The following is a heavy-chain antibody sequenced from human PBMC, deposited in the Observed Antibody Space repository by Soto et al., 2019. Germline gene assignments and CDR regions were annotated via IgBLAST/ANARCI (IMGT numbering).Heavy chain of an antibody. CDR1: GFTFSSYG. CDR2: ISYDGSNK. V-gene: IGHV3-30*18. J-gene: IGHJ4*02. D-gene: IGHD1-26*01. CDR3: AKPAWDGRTYFDY. Sequence: QVQLVESGGGVVQPGRSLRLSCAASGFTFSSYGMHWVRQAPGKRLEWVAVISYDGSNKYYADSVKGRFTISRDNSKNTLYLQTNSLRAEDTAVYYCAKPAWDGRTYFDYWGQGTLVTVSS.